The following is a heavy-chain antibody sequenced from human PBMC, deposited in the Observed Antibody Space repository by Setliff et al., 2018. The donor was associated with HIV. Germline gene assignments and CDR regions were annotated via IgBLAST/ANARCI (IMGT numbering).Heavy chain of an antibody. CDR3: ARSVDTTLLPAYYFDY. J-gene: IGHJ4*02. V-gene: IGHV4-59*08. CDR2: IYYSGST. D-gene: IGHD5-18*01. Sequence: SETLSLTCTVSGGSISSYYWSWIRQPPGKGLEWIGYIYYSGSTNYNPSRKSRVTISVDTSKNQISLKLSSVTAADTAVYYCARSVDTTLLPAYYFDYWGQGTLVTVSS. CDR1: GGSISSYY.